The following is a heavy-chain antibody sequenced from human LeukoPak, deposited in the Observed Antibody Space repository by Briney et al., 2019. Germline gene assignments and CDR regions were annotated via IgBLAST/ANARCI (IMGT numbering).Heavy chain of an antibody. D-gene: IGHD3-22*01. V-gene: IGHV4-39*07. CDR3: AKSPYETNYDSSGYYRSYYFDY. CDR1: GGSISSSSYY. Sequence: SETLSLTCTVSGGSISSSSYYWGWIRQPPGKGLEWIGSIHYSGSTYYKPSLRSRVTISVDTSKNQFSLKLSSVTAADTAVYYCAKSPYETNYDSSGYYRSYYFDYWGQGTLVTVSS. J-gene: IGHJ4*02. CDR2: IHYSGST.